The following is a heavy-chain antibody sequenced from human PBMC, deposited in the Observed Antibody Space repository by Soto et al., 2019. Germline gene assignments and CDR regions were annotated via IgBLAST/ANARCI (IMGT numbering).Heavy chain of an antibody. V-gene: IGHV3-74*01. CDR1: EFTFGNYW. Sequence: EVHLVESGGGLVQPGGSLRLSCAGSEFTFGNYWLHWVRQAPGTGLVWVSRISPDGSQTAYADSVKGRFTISRDNATNTLYLHLSSLRAEDTAVYSCTRDSFRPDTSGTYYYYAMDVWGQGTTVTVS. J-gene: IGHJ6*02. CDR3: TRDSFRPDTSGTYYYYAMDV. CDR2: ISPDGSQT. D-gene: IGHD3-10*01.